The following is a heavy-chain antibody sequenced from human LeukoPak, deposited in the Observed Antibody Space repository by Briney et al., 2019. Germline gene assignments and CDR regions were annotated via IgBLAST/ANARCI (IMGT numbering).Heavy chain of an antibody. Sequence: GGSLRLSCSASGFTFSSYAMHWVRQAPGKGLEYVSAISSNGGSTYYADSVKGRFTISRDNSKNTLYLQMSSLRAEDTAVYYCVKDREYYYDSSGYFDSWGQGTLVTVSS. J-gene: IGHJ4*02. V-gene: IGHV3-64D*09. CDR1: GFTFSSYA. CDR3: VKDREYYYDSSGYFDS. CDR2: ISSNGGST. D-gene: IGHD3-22*01.